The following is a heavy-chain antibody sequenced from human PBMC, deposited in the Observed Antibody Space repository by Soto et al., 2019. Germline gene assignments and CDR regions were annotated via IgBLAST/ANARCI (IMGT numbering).Heavy chain of an antibody. CDR3: ARVRYCYFDD. Sequence: SETLSLTCAVSGDSLSSGCHWAWIRQPPGKGLEGVARIYHRGPTSYHPSLTSRVTISVDTSQNQCSLKLTSVAAADSAGYYCARVRYCYFDDWGQGTLVTVSS. J-gene: IGHJ4*02. CDR1: GDSLSSGCH. CDR2: IYHRGPT. V-gene: IGHV4-38-2*01. D-gene: IGHD1-20*01.